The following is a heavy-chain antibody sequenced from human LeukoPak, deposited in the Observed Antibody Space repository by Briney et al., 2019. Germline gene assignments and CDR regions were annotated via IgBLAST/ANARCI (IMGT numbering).Heavy chain of an antibody. CDR1: GFTFSDYY. D-gene: IGHD5-24*01. CDR3: ARALQTDDLYYGIDV. CDR2: ISSSGSTI. J-gene: IGHJ6*02. V-gene: IGHV3-11*01. Sequence: GGSLRLSCAASGFTFSDYYMSWIRQAPGKGLEWVSYISSSGSTIYYADSVKGRFTISRDNAKNSLYLQMNSLRAEDTAVYYCARALQTDDLYYGIDVWGQGTTVTVSS.